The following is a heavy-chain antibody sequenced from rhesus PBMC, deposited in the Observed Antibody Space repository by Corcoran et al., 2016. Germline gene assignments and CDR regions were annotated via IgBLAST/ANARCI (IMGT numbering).Heavy chain of an antibody. Sequence: QVQLQQWGEGLVKPSATLSLTCAVYGGSISGYYYWSWIRQPPGKGLEWIGYFYGNSASTNYNPYLKNRFTISKDTSKNPFARKLSSVIAAVTALESCAREAHYGNDVPPYWGQGALVTVSS. D-gene: IGHD4-35*01. CDR1: GGSISGYYY. V-gene: IGHV4-73*01. CDR3: AREAHYGNDVPPY. CDR2: FYGNSAST. J-gene: IGHJ4*01.